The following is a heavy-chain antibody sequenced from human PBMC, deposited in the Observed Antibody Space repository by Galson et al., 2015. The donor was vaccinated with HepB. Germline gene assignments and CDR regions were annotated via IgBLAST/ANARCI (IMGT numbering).Heavy chain of an antibody. V-gene: IGHV1-8*01. CDR3: ARVRGYSYDRRFDY. CDR2: MNPNSGNT. J-gene: IGHJ4*02. Sequence: SVKVSCKASGYTFTSYDINWVRQATGQGLEWMGWMNPNSGNTGYAQKFQGKVTMTRNTSISTAYMELSSLRSETTAVYYCARVRGYSYDRRFDYWGQGTLVTVSS. CDR1: GYTFTSYD. D-gene: IGHD5-18*01.